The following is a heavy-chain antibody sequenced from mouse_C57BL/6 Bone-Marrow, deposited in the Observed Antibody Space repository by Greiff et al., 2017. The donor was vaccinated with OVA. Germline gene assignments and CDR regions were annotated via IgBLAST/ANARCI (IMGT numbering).Heavy chain of an antibody. CDR2: ISRGSSTI. CDR3: ARINYWYFDV. CDR1: GFTFSDYG. Sequence: EVQLVESGGGLVKPGRSLKLSCAASGFTFSDYGMHWVRQAPEQGLEWVAYISRGSSTIYYADTVKGRFTISRDNAKNTLFLQMTSLRSEDTAMDYWARINYWYFDVWGTGTTVTVSS. J-gene: IGHJ1*03. V-gene: IGHV5-17*01.